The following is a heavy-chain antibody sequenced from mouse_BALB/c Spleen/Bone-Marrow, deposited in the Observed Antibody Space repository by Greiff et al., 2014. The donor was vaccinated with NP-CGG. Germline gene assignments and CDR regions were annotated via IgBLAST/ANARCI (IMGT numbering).Heavy chain of an antibody. J-gene: IGHJ2*01. Sequence: EVQLQQSGAELVKPGASVKLSCTASGFNIKDTYMHWVKQRPEQGLEWIGRIDPANGNTKYDPKFQGKASITADTSSNTAYLQLSSLTSEDTAVYYCASYVSGYYFDYWGQGTTLTVSS. CDR1: GFNIKDTY. CDR3: ASYVSGYYFDY. CDR2: IDPANGNT. V-gene: IGHV14-3*02.